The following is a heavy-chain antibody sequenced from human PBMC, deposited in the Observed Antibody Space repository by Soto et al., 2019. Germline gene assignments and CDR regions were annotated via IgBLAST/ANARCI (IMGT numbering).Heavy chain of an antibody. J-gene: IGHJ4*02. V-gene: IGHV3-21*01. CDR3: ARAFAGTSSSDY. D-gene: IGHD6-13*01. CDR1: GFSFSSYS. CDR2: ITSSSSSI. Sequence: GGSLRLSCAASGFSFSSYSMIWVRQAPGEGLEWVSFITSSSSSIFYAASVQGRFTISRDNAKNSLYLQMNGLRAEDTAVYYCARAFAGTSSSDYWGQGTLVTVSS.